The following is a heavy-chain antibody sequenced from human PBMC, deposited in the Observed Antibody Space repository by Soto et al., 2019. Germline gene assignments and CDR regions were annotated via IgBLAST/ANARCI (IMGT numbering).Heavy chain of an antibody. D-gene: IGHD1-7*01. CDR1: GFTFSSYS. CDR3: AKGIGVKLVRYSDY. V-gene: IGHV3-23*01. J-gene: IGHJ4*02. CDR2: ISGNGGNT. Sequence: GGSLRLSCAASGFTFSSYSMIWVRQAPWRGLEWLSAISGNGGNTYYADSVKGRFTISRDNSKNTLFLQMNTLRVEDTAVYYCAKGIGVKLVRYSDYWGQGALVTVSS.